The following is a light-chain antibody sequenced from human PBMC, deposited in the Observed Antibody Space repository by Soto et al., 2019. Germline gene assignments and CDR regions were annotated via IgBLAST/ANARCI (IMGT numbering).Light chain of an antibody. CDR1: SIDVGSYNL. J-gene: IGLJ2*01. CDR3: CSYVGSSTV. CDR2: EGT. V-gene: IGLV2-23*03. Sequence: QSALTQPASVSGSPGQSITISCTGTSIDVGSYNLVSWFQQHPDKAPKVLIYEGTKRPSGVSNRFSGSKSGHTASLTISGLQAEDEADYYCCSYVGSSTVFGGGTKLTVL.